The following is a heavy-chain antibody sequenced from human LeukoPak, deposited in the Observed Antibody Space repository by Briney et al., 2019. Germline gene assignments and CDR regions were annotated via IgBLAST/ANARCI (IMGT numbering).Heavy chain of an antibody. J-gene: IGHJ4*02. Sequence: QPGGSLRLSCAASGFTFSSYAMSWVRQAPGKGLEWVAVISYDGSNKYYADSVKGRFTISRDNSKNTLYLQMNSLRAEDTAVYYCALLVTFDYWGQGTLVTVSS. V-gene: IGHV3-30*03. D-gene: IGHD3-9*01. CDR1: GFTFSSYA. CDR2: ISYDGSNK. CDR3: ALLVTFDY.